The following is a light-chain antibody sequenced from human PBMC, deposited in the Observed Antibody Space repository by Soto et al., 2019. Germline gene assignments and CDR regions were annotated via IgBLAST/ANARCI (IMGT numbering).Light chain of an antibody. V-gene: IGKV1-17*03. CDR1: QAISHY. CDR3: LQHNTYPLS. J-gene: IGKJ4*01. Sequence: DIQMTQSPSAMSASVGDRVTITCRASQAISHYLAWFHQRPGKVPKRLIYGASTLESGVPSRFSGSGSETEFTLTISSLQPEDFGTYYCLQHNTYPLSFGGGTKVDIK. CDR2: GAS.